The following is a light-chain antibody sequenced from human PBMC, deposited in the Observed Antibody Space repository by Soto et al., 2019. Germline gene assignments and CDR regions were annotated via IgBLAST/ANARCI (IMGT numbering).Light chain of an antibody. J-gene: IGKJ1*01. CDR3: QQYDSYSWT. Sequence: DIQMTQSPSTLSASVGDRVTITCRASQTISNWLAWYQQKPRKAPKVLIYDASNLESGVPSRFSGSGSGTEFTLTISSLQPDDFATYYCQQYDSYSWTFGQGTKVDIK. CDR1: QTISNW. V-gene: IGKV1-5*01. CDR2: DAS.